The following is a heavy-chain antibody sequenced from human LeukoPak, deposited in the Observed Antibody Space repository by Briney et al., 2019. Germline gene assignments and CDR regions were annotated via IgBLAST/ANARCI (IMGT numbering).Heavy chain of an antibody. CDR2: MPYDGNNK. Sequence: GRSLRVSCAASGFIFNNYAMHWVRHVPGRGLEWLAVMPYDGNNKYYADSVNGRFTISRDNSKNTLYLQMDSLRPEDTAVYYCARGDGSGSWRIDYWGQGTLVIVSS. V-gene: IGHV3-30-3*01. D-gene: IGHD3-10*01. CDR3: ARGDGSGSWRIDY. J-gene: IGHJ4*02. CDR1: GFIFNNYA.